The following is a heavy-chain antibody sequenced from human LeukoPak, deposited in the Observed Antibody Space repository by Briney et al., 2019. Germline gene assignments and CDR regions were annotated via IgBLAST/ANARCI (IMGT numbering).Heavy chain of an antibody. CDR2: IYYSGST. Sequence: PSETLSLTCTVSGGSVSSGSYYWSCIRQPPGKGLEWIGYIYYSGSTNYNPSLKSRVTISVDTSKNQFSLRLSSVTAADTAVYYCAGHDFWRTFDYWGQGTLVTVSS. CDR3: AGHDFWRTFDY. D-gene: IGHD3-3*01. J-gene: IGHJ4*02. V-gene: IGHV4-61*01. CDR1: GGSVSSGSYY.